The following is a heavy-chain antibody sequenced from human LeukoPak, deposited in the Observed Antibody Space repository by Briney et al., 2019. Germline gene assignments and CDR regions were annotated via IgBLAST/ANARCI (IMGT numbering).Heavy chain of an antibody. CDR3: AKRPSDYGDYVTYFDY. V-gene: IGHV3-7*01. J-gene: IGHJ4*02. CDR2: IKNDGSHK. CDR1: GFSFSSYW. D-gene: IGHD4-17*01. Sequence: GGSLRLSCVASGFSFSSYWMAWVRQAPGKGLEWVANIKNDGSHKYYVDSVKGRFTISRDNAKNSVYLEMNNLRADDTAVYFCAKRPSDYGDYVTYFDYWGQGTLVTVSS.